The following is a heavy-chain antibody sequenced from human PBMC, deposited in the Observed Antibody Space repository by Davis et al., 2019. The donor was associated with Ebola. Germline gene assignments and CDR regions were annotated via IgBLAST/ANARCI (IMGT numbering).Heavy chain of an antibody. J-gene: IGHJ3*02. Sequence: MPSETLSLTCAVSGDSIRDYYWSWFRQPPGKGLQWIGVIYSSGDTHYNPSLKSRVTMSVDTSENQFSLKLNSVTAEDTAIYYRARRERDAFDIWGQGAMVTVSS. CDR2: IYSSGDT. CDR1: GDSIRDYY. V-gene: IGHV4-4*09. CDR3: ARRERDAFDI.